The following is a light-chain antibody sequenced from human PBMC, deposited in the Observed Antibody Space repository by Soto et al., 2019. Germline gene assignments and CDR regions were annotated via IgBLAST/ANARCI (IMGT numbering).Light chain of an antibody. CDR1: SSDVGSYNL. Sequence: QSALTQPASVSGSPGQSITISCTGTSSDVGSYNLVSWYQQHPGKAPKLMIYEGSKRPSGVSNRFSGSKSGNTASLTSSGLQAEDEADYYCCSYAGSSTLVFGGGTQLPVL. J-gene: IGLJ2*01. V-gene: IGLV2-23*01. CDR3: CSYAGSSTLV. CDR2: EGS.